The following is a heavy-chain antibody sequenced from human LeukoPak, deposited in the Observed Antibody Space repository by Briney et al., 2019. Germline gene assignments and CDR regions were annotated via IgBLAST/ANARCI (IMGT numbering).Heavy chain of an antibody. D-gene: IGHD4/OR15-4a*01. V-gene: IGHV4-59*01. J-gene: IGHJ4*02. CDR2: IYYSGST. Sequence: SETLSLTCTVSGGSISSYYWSWIRQPPGKGLEWIGDIYYSGSTNYNPSLKSRVTISVDTSKNQSSLKLSSASDADPAVYYCASPVYGEYGGVWGQGTLVTVSS. CDR3: ASPVYGEYGGV. CDR1: GGSISSYY.